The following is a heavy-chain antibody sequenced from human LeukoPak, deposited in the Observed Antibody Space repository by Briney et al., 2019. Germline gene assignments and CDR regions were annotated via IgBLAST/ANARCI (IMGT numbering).Heavy chain of an antibody. J-gene: IGHJ4*02. D-gene: IGHD2-15*01. CDR3: ARDRRAKLLDY. V-gene: IGHV3-33*01. CDR2: IWYDGSNK. Sequence: GGSLRLSCAASRFTFSSYGMHWVRQAPGKGLEWVAVIWYDGSNKYYADSVKGRFTISRDNSKNTLYLQMNSLRAEDTGVYYCARDRRAKLLDYWGQGTLVTVSS. CDR1: RFTFSSYG.